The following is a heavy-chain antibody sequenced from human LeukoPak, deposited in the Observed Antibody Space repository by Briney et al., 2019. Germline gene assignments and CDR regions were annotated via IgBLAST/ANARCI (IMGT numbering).Heavy chain of an antibody. J-gene: IGHJ5*02. CDR2: INPNSGGT. D-gene: IGHD4-11*01. Sequence: ASVKVSCKASGYTFTGYYMHWVRQAPGQGLEWMGWINPNSGGTNYAQKFQGRVTMTRDTPISTAYMELSRLRSDDTAVYYCARDYSNYEGGFDPWGQGTLVTVSS. CDR3: ARDYSNYEGGFDP. V-gene: IGHV1-2*02. CDR1: GYTFTGYY.